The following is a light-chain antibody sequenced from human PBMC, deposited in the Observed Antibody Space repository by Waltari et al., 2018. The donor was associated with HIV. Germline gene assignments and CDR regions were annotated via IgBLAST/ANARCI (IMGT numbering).Light chain of an antibody. V-gene: IGLV1-44*01. Sequence: QSLLIQPPSASGTPGQRVTISCSGRVSNIGANSVTWYQQLPGTAPRLLIYKNNQRPSGVPDRFSGSKSGTSASLAISGLRSEDEADYYCQVWDSISDHVLFGGGTKLTVL. CDR3: QVWDSISDHVL. CDR2: KNN. J-gene: IGLJ2*01. CDR1: VSNIGANS.